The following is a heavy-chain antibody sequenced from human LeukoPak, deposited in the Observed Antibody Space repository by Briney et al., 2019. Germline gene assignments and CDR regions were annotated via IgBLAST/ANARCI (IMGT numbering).Heavy chain of an antibody. CDR1: GASVTDYY. Sequence: SETLSLTCTVSGASVTDYYWSWIRQSPGKGLEWISYIHHSGNSGYNPSLRSRVTTSLDTSKNQFSLNLISVTAADTAVYYCTRGHWGLQSWSQGTLVTVSS. CDR2: IHHSGNS. D-gene: IGHD7-27*01. V-gene: IGHV4-59*02. J-gene: IGHJ5*02. CDR3: TRGHWGLQS.